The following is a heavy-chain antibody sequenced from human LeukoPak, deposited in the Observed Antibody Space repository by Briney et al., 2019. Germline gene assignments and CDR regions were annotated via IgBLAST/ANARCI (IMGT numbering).Heavy chain of an antibody. CDR2: IRYDGSNK. V-gene: IGHV3-30*02. D-gene: IGHD6-19*01. Sequence: PGGSLRLSCAASGFTFSSYGMHWVRQAPGKGLEWVAFIRYDGSNKYYADSVKGRFTISRDNSKNTLYLQMNSLRAEDTAVYYCAKHGPTVAGTGPFYYWGQGTLVTVS. CDR1: GFTFSSYG. J-gene: IGHJ4*02. CDR3: AKHGPTVAGTGPFYY.